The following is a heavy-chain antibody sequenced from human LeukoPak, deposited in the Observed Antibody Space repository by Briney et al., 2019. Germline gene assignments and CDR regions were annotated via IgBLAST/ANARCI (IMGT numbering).Heavy chain of an antibody. D-gene: IGHD2-15*01. CDR3: ARRYCSGGSCYPNWFDP. V-gene: IGHV4-59*01. CDR2: IYYSGST. J-gene: IGHJ5*02. CDR1: DGSISSYY. Sequence: PSETLSLTCTVSDGSISSYYWSWIRQPPGKGLEWIGYIYYSGSTNYNPSLKSRVTISVDTSKNQFSLKLSSVTAADTAVYYCARRYCSGGSCYPNWFDPWGQGTLVTVSS.